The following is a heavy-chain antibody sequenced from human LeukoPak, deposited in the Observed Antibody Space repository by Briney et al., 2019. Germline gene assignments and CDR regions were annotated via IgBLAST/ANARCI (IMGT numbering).Heavy chain of an antibody. Sequence: ASVKVSCKASGYTFTGYYMHWVRQAPGQGLEWMGRINPNSGGTNYAQKFQGRVTMTTDTSTSTAYMELRSLRSDDTAVYYCARVFGGYYDSSGYRWFDPWGQGTLVTVSS. D-gene: IGHD3-22*01. CDR2: INPNSGGT. J-gene: IGHJ5*02. CDR3: ARVFGGYYDSSGYRWFDP. V-gene: IGHV1-2*06. CDR1: GYTFTGYY.